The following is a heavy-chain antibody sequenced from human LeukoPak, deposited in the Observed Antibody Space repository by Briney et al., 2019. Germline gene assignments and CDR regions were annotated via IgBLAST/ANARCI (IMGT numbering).Heavy chain of an antibody. Sequence: SETLSLTCTVSGDSIRSTSYYWGWIRQPPGKGLEWIGSIYYSGNTYYNPSLKSRVTIAVDTSKNQFSLTLNSVTAADTAVYFCARRKSFYDSSGYFDHWGRGTLVTVS. CDR3: ARRKSFYDSSGYFDH. J-gene: IGHJ4*02. D-gene: IGHD3-22*01. CDR1: GDSIRSTSYY. CDR2: IYYSGNT. V-gene: IGHV4-39*01.